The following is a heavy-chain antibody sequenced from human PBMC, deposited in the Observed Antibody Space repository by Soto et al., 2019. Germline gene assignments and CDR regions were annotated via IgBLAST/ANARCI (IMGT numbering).Heavy chain of an antibody. CDR1: GFTFSIYG. D-gene: IGHD1-26*01. Sequence: QVQLVESGGGVVQPGRSLVLSCATSGFTFSIYGMHWVRQAPGKGLEWVAVIAHDGNNKYYGDSVKGRFTISRDNSKHTLYLQMNSLRADDTAVYYCGRPPADKEWDRLLRVPLDYGGQGTLVTLSS. J-gene: IGHJ4*02. V-gene: IGHV3-30*03. CDR2: IAHDGNNK. CDR3: GRPPADKEWDRLLRVPLDY.